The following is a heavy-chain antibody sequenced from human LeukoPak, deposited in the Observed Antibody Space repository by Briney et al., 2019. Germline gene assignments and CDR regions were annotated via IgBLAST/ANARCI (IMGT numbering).Heavy chain of an antibody. CDR1: GGSISTYY. CDR3: ARPAGYNYWYYFDY. V-gene: IGHV4-59*01. D-gene: IGHD5-24*01. Sequence: SQTLSLTCTVSGGSISTYYWSWVRQPPGKGLEWIGYMYYRGSTNNNPSLKSRVTISVDTSNNQFSLKLSSVTAADTAVYYCARPAGYNYWYYFDYWGQGTLVTVSS. CDR2: MYYRGST. J-gene: IGHJ4*02.